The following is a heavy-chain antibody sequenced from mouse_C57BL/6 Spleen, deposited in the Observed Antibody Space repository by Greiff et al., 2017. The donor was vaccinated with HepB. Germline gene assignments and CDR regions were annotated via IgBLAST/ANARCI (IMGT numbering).Heavy chain of an antibody. D-gene: IGHD1-1*01. V-gene: IGHV1-64*01. CDR3: ARPSDYGSSYFDY. J-gene: IGHJ2*01. CDR1: GYTFTSYW. Sequence: QVQLQQPGAELVKPGASVKLSCKASGYTFTSYWMHWVKQRPGQGLEWIGMIHPNSGSTNYNEKFKSKATLTVDKSSSTAYMQLSSLTSEDSAVYYCARPSDYGSSYFDYWGQGTTLTVSS. CDR2: IHPNSGST.